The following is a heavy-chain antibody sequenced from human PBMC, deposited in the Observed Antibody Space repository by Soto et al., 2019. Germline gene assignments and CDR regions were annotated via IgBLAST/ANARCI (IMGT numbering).Heavy chain of an antibody. Sequence: QVQLVQSGAEVKKPGASVKVSCKPSGYSLTGYYMHWVRQAPGQGLEWMGWLNPITGGTNYTQKSQGRVTMTRDTSIGTACMELSGLRSDDTAVYFCTRDLDYWGQGTLVTVSS. CDR1: GYSLTGYY. J-gene: IGHJ4*02. CDR3: TRDLDY. V-gene: IGHV1-2*02. CDR2: LNPITGGT.